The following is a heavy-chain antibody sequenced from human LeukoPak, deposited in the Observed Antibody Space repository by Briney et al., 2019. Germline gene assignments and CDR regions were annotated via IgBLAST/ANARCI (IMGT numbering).Heavy chain of an antibody. CDR3: ARGLDGENWFDP. Sequence: GASVKVSCKTSGYTFTSYFIHRVRQAPGHGFEWMEIINPSGGSTNYAQKFQGRVTMTRDTSTSTVYMELSSLRSEDTAVYYCARGLDGENWFDPWGQGTLVTVSS. D-gene: IGHD3-10*01. V-gene: IGHV1-46*01. J-gene: IGHJ5*02. CDR2: INPSGGST. CDR1: GYTFTSYF.